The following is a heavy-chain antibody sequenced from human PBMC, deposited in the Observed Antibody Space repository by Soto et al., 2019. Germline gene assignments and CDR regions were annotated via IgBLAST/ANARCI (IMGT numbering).Heavy chain of an antibody. Sequence: SETLSLTCAVSGGSISSANWWTWVRQPPGKGLEWIGEIYHGGSTSYNPSLKSRVTLSLDKFKNHFSLNLTSVAAADTAVYYCARLSFSYGVDVWGQGTTVTVSS. CDR3: ARLSFSYGVDV. V-gene: IGHV4-4*02. CDR2: IYHGGST. CDR1: GGSISSANW. J-gene: IGHJ6*02.